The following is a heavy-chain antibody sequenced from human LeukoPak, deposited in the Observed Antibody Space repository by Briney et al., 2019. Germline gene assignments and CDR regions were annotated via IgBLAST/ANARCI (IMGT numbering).Heavy chain of an antibody. J-gene: IGHJ5*02. Sequence: SETLSRTCAVSGGSISSGGYSWSWIRQPPGKGLEWIGYIYHSGSTYYNPSLKSRVTISVDRSKDQFSLKLSSVTAADTAVYYCARAQPKGGWFDPWGQGTLVTVSS. CDR2: IYHSGST. CDR1: GGSISSGGYS. D-gene: IGHD2-2*01. V-gene: IGHV4-30-2*01. CDR3: ARAQPKGGWFDP.